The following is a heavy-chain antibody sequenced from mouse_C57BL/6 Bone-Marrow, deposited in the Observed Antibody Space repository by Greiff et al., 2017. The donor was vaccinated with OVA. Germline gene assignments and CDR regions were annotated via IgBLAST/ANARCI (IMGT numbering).Heavy chain of an antibody. CDR3: ARWKANGNYDY. CDR2: IYPGSGNT. V-gene: IGHV1-66*01. J-gene: IGHJ2*01. D-gene: IGHD2-1*01. Sequence: VQLQQSGPELVKPGASVKISCKASGYSFTSYYIHWVKQRPGQGLEWIGWIYPGSGNTKYNEKFKGKATLTADTSSSTAYMQLSSLTSEDSAVYYCARWKANGNYDYWGQGTTLTVSS. CDR1: GYSFTSYY.